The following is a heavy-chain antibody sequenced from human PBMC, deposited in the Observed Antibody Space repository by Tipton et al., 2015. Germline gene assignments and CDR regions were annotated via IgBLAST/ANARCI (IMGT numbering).Heavy chain of an antibody. Sequence: TLSLTCSVSDGSVTSNNYFWSWIRQPPGKGLEWIGYIFHSGSTSYNPSLRSRVFISIDTSKNQFSLKLTSVTAADTALYYCMRHIVVGSNNYFDPWGQGLLVTVSS. CDR1: DGSVTSNNYF. D-gene: IGHD2-15*01. V-gene: IGHV4-61*01. CDR3: MRHIVVGSNNYFDP. J-gene: IGHJ5*02. CDR2: IFHSGST.